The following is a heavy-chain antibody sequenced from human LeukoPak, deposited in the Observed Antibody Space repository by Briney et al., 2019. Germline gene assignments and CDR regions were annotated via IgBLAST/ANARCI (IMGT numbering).Heavy chain of an antibody. V-gene: IGHV3-23*01. J-gene: IGHJ4*02. CDR3: AKDDHGGSGWRDYFDQ. D-gene: IGHD6-19*01. CDR2: IGGGGTP. Sequence: GGSLRLSCAASGFTFSSYWMNWVRQAPGRGLEWVSAIGGGGTPYYADSVKGRFTISRDNSKNTLYLQMNSLRAEDTAVYYCAKDDHGGSGWRDYFDQWGQGTLVTVSS. CDR1: GFTFSSYW.